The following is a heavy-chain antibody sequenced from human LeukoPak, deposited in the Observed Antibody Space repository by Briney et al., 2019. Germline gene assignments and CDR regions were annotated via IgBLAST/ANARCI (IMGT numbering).Heavy chain of an antibody. Sequence: ASVKVSCKASGYTFTSYGISWVRQAPGQGLEWKGWISAYNGNTNYAQKLQGRVTMTTDTSTSTAYMELRSLRSDDTAVYYCASGYCSGGSCHNYYYYMDVWGKGTTVTVSS. V-gene: IGHV1-18*01. J-gene: IGHJ6*03. CDR1: GYTFTSYG. D-gene: IGHD2-15*01. CDR2: ISAYNGNT. CDR3: ASGYCSGGSCHNYYYYMDV.